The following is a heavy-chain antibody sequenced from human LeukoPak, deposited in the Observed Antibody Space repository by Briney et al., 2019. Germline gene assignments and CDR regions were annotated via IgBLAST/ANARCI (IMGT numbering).Heavy chain of an antibody. D-gene: IGHD3-10*01. CDR1: GYTFTSYD. Sequence: ASVKVSCKASGYTFTSYDINWVRQATGQGLEWMGWMNPNSGNTGYAQKFQGRVTMTRNTSISTAYMELSSLRSEDTAVYYCARGGYGSGSDSDPIDYWGQGTLVTVSS. CDR2: MNPNSGNT. J-gene: IGHJ4*02. V-gene: IGHV1-8*01. CDR3: ARGGYGSGSDSDPIDY.